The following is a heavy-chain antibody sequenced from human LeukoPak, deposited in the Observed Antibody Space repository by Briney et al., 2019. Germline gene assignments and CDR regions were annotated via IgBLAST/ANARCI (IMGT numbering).Heavy chain of an antibody. CDR1: GFTFSSYA. CDR2: ISYSGGST. J-gene: IGHJ4*03. Sequence: PGGSLRLSRAASGFTFSSYAMHWVRQAPGKGLEWVSVISYSGGSTYYADSVKGRFTISRDNSKNTLYLRMNSLRAEDTAVDYCAIVVIHGYSYGYLDDWGQGTLVTVSS. CDR3: AIVVIHGYSYGYLDD. V-gene: IGHV3-23*01. D-gene: IGHD5-18*01.